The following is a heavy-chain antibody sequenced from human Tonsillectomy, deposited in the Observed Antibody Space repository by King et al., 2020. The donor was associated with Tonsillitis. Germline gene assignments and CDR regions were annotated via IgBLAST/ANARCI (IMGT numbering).Heavy chain of an antibody. CDR1: GGTFSSYA. D-gene: IGHD2-2*02. J-gene: IGHJ4*02. V-gene: IGHV1-69*01. Sequence: VQLVESGAEVKKPGSSVKVSCKASGGTFSSYAINWVRQATGQGLEWMGGIIPIFGTAIYAQKFQGRVSITADESTSTAYMELSSLRSEDTAVYYCARGEGYCSSTSCYNYFDYWGQGTLVTVSS. CDR2: IIPIFGTA. CDR3: ARGEGYCSSTSCYNYFDY.